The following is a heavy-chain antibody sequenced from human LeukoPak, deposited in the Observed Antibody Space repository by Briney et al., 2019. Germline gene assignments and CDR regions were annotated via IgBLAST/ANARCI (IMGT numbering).Heavy chain of an antibody. CDR2: ISAYNGNT. D-gene: IGHD5-18*01. CDR3: ARGGGEYSYGSFDY. Sequence: GASVKVSCKASGGTFSSYAISWVRQAPGQGLEWMGWISAYNGNTNYAQKLQGRVTMTTDTSTSTAYMELRSLRSDDTAVYYCARGGGEYSYGSFDYWGQGTLVTVSS. V-gene: IGHV1-18*01. CDR1: GGTFSSYA. J-gene: IGHJ4*02.